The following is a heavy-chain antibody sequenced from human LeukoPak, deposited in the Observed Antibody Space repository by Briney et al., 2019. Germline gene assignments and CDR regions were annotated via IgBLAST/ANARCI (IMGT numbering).Heavy chain of an antibody. Sequence: GASVKVSCKASGYTFTGYYMHWVRQAPGQGLEWMGWINPNSGGTNYAQKFQGRVTMTRDTSISTAYMELSRLRSDDTAVYYCARDRGTEAWFGELVGAFDIWGQGTMVTVSS. D-gene: IGHD3-10*01. CDR1: GYTFTGYY. J-gene: IGHJ3*02. CDR3: ARDRGTEAWFGELVGAFDI. V-gene: IGHV1-2*02. CDR2: INPNSGGT.